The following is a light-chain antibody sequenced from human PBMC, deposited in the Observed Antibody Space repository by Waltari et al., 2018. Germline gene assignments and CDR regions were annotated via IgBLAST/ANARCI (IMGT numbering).Light chain of an antibody. CDR1: SSDVGGYNY. V-gene: IGLV2-11*01. Sequence: QSALTQPRSVSGSPGQSVTISCTGTSSDVGGYNYVSWYQQHPGTAPKLLIYDVTNRPSGVPDTFSGSKSGNTASLAISGLQAEDEADYYCCSYAANSNWVFGGGTKLTVL. J-gene: IGLJ3*02. CDR2: DVT. CDR3: CSYAANSNWV.